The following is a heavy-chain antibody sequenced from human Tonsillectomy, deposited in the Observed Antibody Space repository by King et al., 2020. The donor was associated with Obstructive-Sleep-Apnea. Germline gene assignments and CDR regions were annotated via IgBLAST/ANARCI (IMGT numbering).Heavy chain of an antibody. Sequence: VQLVESGGGLVQPGRSLRLSCAVSGFTFDEYAMHWVRQVPGKGLEWVSGISWNSHRIGYADSVKGRFTISRDNAKNSLYLQMNSLRAEDTALYYCAKEGGIAAADTGDYFDYWGQGTLVTVSS. J-gene: IGHJ4*02. CDR3: AKEGGIAAADTGDYFDY. D-gene: IGHD6-13*01. V-gene: IGHV3-9*01. CDR1: GFTFDEYA. CDR2: ISWNSHRI.